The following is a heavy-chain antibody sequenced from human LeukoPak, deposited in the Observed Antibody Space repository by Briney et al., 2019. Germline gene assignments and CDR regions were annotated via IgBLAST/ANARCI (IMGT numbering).Heavy chain of an antibody. D-gene: IGHD3-22*01. CDR2: IKQDGSEN. V-gene: IGHV3-7*01. CDR3: VRGGKYYYDSNGYYPHFDY. CDR1: GFPFSVYW. J-gene: IGHJ4*02. Sequence: PGGSLRLSCAASGFPFSVYWMSWVRQAPGKGLEWVAHIKQDGSENTYMDSVKGRFTISRDNAENSFFLQMSSLRVEDTAVYYCVRGGKYYYDSNGYYPHFDYRGRGTLVTVSS.